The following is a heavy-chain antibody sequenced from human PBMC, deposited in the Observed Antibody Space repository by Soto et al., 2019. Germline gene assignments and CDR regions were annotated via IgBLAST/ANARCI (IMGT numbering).Heavy chain of an antibody. CDR1: GFAFSRSA. CDR2: ISEGDGTT. Sequence: EVQLLESGGGLIQPGGSLRLSCAASGFAFSRSAMAWVRQAPEKGLEWVSSISEGDGTTFYAGSVEGRFTISRDNSKNTLYLQMNSVRADDTAVYYCAKGGYRHAYDWGRGTLVTVSS. CDR3: AKGGYRHAYD. V-gene: IGHV3-23*01. J-gene: IGHJ4*02. D-gene: IGHD3-16*01.